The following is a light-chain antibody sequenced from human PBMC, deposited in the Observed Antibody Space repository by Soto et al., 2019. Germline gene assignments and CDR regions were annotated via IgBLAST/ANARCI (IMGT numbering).Light chain of an antibody. CDR1: SSNIGADYD. CDR3: QSYDTSRTAFV. J-gene: IGLJ1*01. CDR2: ANT. V-gene: IGLV1-40*01. Sequence: QSVLTQPPSVSGAPGPRVTISCTGSSSNIGADYDVHWYQQFPGTAPKLLIFANTNRPSGVPGRFSGSKSGTSASLAITELQAEDEADYYCQSYDTSRTAFVFGTGSKVTVL.